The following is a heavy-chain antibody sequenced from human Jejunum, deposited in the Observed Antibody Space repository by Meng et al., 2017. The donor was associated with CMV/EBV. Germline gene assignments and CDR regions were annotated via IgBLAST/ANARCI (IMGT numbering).Heavy chain of an antibody. V-gene: IGHV1-18*01. CDR1: GYDFSDYG. CDR3: ARKQWEPDY. J-gene: IGHJ4*02. Sequence: KVYCKTPGYDFSDYGISWVRQATGQELEWIGWVSSYTDNTKYAPKFQGRVTMTADASTTTAHLELRSLRSDDTAVYFCARKQWEPDYWGQGTLVTVSS. D-gene: IGHD1-26*01. CDR2: VSSYTDNT.